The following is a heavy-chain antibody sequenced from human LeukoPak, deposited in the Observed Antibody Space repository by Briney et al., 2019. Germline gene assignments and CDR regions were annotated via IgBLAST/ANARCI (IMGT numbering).Heavy chain of an antibody. CDR2: INPNSGGT. D-gene: IGHD3-3*01. CDR3: ARAITIFGEYGMDV. CDR1: GYTFTGYY. Sequence: GASVKVSCKASGYTFTGYYMHWVRQAPGQGLEWMGWINPNSGGTNYAQKFQGRVTMTRDTSISTAYMELSRLRSDDTAVYYCARAITIFGEYGMDVWGQGTTVTVSS. J-gene: IGHJ6*02. V-gene: IGHV1-2*02.